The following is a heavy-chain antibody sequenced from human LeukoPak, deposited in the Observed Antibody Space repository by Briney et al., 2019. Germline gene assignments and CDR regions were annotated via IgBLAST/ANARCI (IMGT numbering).Heavy chain of an antibody. CDR3: AKGRVLAGATGVFDY. Sequence: GRSLRLSCAASGFTFDDYAMHWVRQAPGKGLEWVSGISWNSGSIGYADSVKGRFTISRDNAKNSLYLQMNSLRAEDTALYYCAKGRVLAGATGVFDYWGQGTLVTVSS. CDR1: GFTFDDYA. D-gene: IGHD6-19*01. CDR2: ISWNSGSI. V-gene: IGHV3-9*01. J-gene: IGHJ4*02.